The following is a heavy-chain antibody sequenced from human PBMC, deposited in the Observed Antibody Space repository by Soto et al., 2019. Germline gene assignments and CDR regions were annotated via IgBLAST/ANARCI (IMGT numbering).Heavy chain of an antibody. CDR3: AEAGYGSDVLWWFGP. J-gene: IGHJ5*02. Sequence: PGGSLRLSCAASGFTFSSYAITCGRQFPGKGLEWVSAISAISDNTYYADSMKGRFTISRDNSKNTLYLQLNSLRAEDTAVYYCAEAGYGSDVLWWFGPWGQGTPVTVSS. D-gene: IGHD5-12*01. CDR2: ISAISDNT. CDR1: GFTFSSYA. V-gene: IGHV3-23*01.